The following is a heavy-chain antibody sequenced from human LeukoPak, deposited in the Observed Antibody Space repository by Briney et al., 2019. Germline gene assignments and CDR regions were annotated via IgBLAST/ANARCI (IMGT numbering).Heavy chain of an antibody. J-gene: IGHJ3*02. CDR2: INPGNSDT. D-gene: IGHD1-1*01. CDR3: ASLRGATGTTSRGPFDI. Sequence: GESLKISCKGSGYSFTNYWIGWVRQMPGKGLEWMGIINPGNSDTRYSPSFQGQVTISADKSISTAYLQWSSLKASDTAMYYCASLRGATGTTSRGPFDIWGQGTMVTVSS. V-gene: IGHV5-51*01. CDR1: GYSFTNYW.